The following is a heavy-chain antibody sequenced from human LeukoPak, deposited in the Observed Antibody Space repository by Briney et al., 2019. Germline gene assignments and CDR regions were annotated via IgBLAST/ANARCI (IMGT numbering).Heavy chain of an antibody. Sequence: PVGSLRLSSAASGLTFSRYAMSWVRQAPGKGLEWVSGISGSGGSTYYTDSVKGRFTISRDNSKNTLYLQMNSLRAEDTAVYYCAKTPFRMAGAGKYYFDYWGQGTLVTVSS. J-gene: IGHJ4*02. CDR3: AKTPFRMAGAGKYYFDY. CDR1: GLTFSRYA. V-gene: IGHV3-23*01. CDR2: ISGSGGST. D-gene: IGHD6-13*01.